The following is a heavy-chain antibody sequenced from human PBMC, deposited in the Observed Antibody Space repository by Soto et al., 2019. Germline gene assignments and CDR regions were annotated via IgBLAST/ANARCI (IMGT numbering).Heavy chain of an antibody. CDR2: IYHNRNT. J-gene: IGHJ5*02. V-gene: IGHV4-30-2*01. Sequence: QLQLQESVSGLVKPSQTLSLTCAVTGGSISSGGYSWSWFRQPPGKGLEWIGYIYHNRNTYYNPALKSRVTISVDRSKNQFSLKLSSVTAADTAMYYCARVPSPWGQGTLVTVSS. CDR1: GGSISSGGYS. CDR3: ARVPSP.